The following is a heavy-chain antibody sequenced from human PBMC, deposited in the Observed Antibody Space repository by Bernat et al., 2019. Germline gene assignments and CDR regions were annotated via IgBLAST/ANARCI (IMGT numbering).Heavy chain of an antibody. Sequence: EVQLVESGGGLVQPGGSLRLSCAASGFTFSDHYMDWVRQAPGKGLEWVGRSRNKDKTFTTEYAASVTGRFNISRDESKNSLYLQMNSLKTEDTAVYYCARASSYSGTYETRNYFDSWGQGTLVTVSS. CDR2: SRNKDKTFTT. J-gene: IGHJ4*02. CDR1: GFTFSDHY. CDR3: ARASSYSGTYETRNYFDS. V-gene: IGHV3-72*01. D-gene: IGHD1-26*01.